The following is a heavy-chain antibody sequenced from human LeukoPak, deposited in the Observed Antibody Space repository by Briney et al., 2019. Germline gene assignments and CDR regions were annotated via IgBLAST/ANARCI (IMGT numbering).Heavy chain of an antibody. CDR2: LSGSCGST. V-gene: IGHV3-23*01. J-gene: IGHJ6*02. CDR3: ARLLGYCSSTSCSLSYYYYGMDV. D-gene: IGHD2-2*01. CDR1: GFTFSSYA. Sequence: GGSLRLSCAASGFTFSSYAMSWVRQAPGKGLEWVSALSGSCGSTYYADSVKGRFTISRDNSKNTLYVQMNSLRAEDTAVYYCARLLGYCSSTSCSLSYYYYGMDVWGQGTTVTVSS.